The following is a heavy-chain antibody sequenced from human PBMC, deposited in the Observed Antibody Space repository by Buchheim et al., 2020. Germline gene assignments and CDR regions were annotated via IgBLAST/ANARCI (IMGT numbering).Heavy chain of an antibody. J-gene: IGHJ4*02. CDR2: ISSSSGNI. CDR1: GFIFSSYS. CDR3: ARMRYSSSSRYFDY. Sequence: EVQLVESGGGLVQPGGSLRLSCAASGFIFSSYSMNWVRQAPGKGLEWVSYISSSSGNIYYADSVKGRFTISRDNAKNSLYLQMSSLSAEDTAAYYCARMRYSSSSRYFDYWAQGTL. D-gene: IGHD6-6*01. V-gene: IGHV3-48*01.